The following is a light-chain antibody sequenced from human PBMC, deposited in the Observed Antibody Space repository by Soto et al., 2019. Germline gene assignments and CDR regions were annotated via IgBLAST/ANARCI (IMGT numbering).Light chain of an antibody. CDR2: DAS. CDR1: QSVSSY. V-gene: IGKV3-11*01. J-gene: IGKJ2*01. CDR3: QQRSNWPYT. Sequence: EIVLTQSPATLSLSPGERATLSCRASQSVSSYLAWYQQKPGQAPRLLIYDASNRATGIPARFGGSGSGTDFTLTISSLEPEDFAVYYCQQRSNWPYTFGQGTKVDIK.